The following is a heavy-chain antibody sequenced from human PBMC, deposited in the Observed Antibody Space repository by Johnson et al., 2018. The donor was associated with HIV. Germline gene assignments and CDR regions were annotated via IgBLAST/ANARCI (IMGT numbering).Heavy chain of an antibody. Sequence: VQLVESGGGLVQPGGSLKLSCAASGFTFSGSAMHWVRQASGKGLEWVGRIRSKANSYATAYAASVQCRFTISKDDSKNTAYLQMNSLKTEDTAVYYCTRHDGLRLGELSSDAFDIWGQGTMVTVSS. CDR1: GFTFSGSA. CDR2: IRSKANSYAT. J-gene: IGHJ3*02. V-gene: IGHV3-73*02. D-gene: IGHD3-16*02. CDR3: TRHDGLRLGELSSDAFDI.